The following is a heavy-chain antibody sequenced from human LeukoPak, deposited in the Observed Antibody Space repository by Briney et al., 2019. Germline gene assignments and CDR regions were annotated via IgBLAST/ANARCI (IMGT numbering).Heavy chain of an antibody. Sequence: ASVKVSCKASGGTFSSYAISWVRQAPGQGLEWMGWISAYNGNTNYAQKLQGRVTMTTDTSTSTAYMELRSLRSDDTAVYYCARDYDSSDTGRGLDYWGQGTLVTVSS. CDR3: ARDYDSSDTGRGLDY. V-gene: IGHV1-18*01. D-gene: IGHD3-22*01. CDR1: GGTFSSYA. J-gene: IGHJ4*02. CDR2: ISAYNGNT.